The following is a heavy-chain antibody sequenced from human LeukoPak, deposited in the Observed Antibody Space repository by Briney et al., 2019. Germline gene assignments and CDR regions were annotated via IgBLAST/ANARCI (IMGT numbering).Heavy chain of an antibody. CDR1: GYTFTSYD. V-gene: IGHV1-8*01. CDR2: MNPNSGNT. J-gene: IGHJ6*02. CDR3: ARESSSWYVDYYYYDMDV. D-gene: IGHD6-13*01. Sequence: ASVTVSCKASGYTFTSYDINWVRQATGQGLEWMGWMNPNSGNTGYAQKFQGRVTMTRNTSISTAYMELSSLRSEDTAVYYCARESSSWYVDYYYYDMDVWGQGTTATVSS.